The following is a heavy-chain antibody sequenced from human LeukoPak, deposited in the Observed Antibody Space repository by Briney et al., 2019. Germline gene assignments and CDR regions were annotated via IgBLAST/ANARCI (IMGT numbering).Heavy chain of an antibody. V-gene: IGHV3-48*01. J-gene: IGHJ4*02. CDR3: ARILTTGTTVSY. D-gene: IGHD1-1*01. Sequence: TGGSLRLSCAASGFTFSTYSMNWVRQAPGKGLEWVSYITSSSSTIYYADSVRGRFSISRDNAKNSLYLQMNSLRAEGTAVYYCARILTTGTTVSYWGQGTLVTVSS. CDR2: ITSSSSTI. CDR1: GFTFSTYS.